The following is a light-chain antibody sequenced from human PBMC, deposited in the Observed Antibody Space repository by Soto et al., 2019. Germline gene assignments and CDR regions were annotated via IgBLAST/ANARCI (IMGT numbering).Light chain of an antibody. J-gene: IGLJ2*01. CDR2: DIN. V-gene: IGLV1-51*01. CDR1: SSNVGSNY. Sequence: QSVLTQPPSVSAAPGQKVTISCSGSSSNVGSNYVSWYQQLPGTAPKLLIYDINKRPSGIPDRFSGSKSGTSATLDITGLQTGDEADYYCATWDRSLSVYVLFGGGTKLTVL. CDR3: ATWDRSLSVYVL.